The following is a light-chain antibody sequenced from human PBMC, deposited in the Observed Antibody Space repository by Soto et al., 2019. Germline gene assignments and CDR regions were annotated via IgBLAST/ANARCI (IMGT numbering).Light chain of an antibody. CDR1: QSISTE. J-gene: IGKJ2*01. CDR2: SAS. V-gene: IGKV3-15*01. Sequence: EIVMTQSPATLSVSPGERATLSCRASQSISTELAWYQQKPGQPPRLLIYSASTRATGVPARFTGSGSGSEFTLPISGLQSEDFAVYYCQQGHTWPLTFGQGTRLEI. CDR3: QQGHTWPLT.